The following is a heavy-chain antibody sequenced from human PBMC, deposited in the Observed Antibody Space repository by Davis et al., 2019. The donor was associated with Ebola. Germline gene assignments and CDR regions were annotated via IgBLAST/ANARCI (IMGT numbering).Heavy chain of an antibody. D-gene: IGHD6-19*01. J-gene: IGHJ3*01. CDR3: ARDSGWADVFDV. CDR1: GVTVSSNY. V-gene: IGHV3-66*01. Sequence: PGGSLRLSCAASGVTVSSNYMSWIRQAPGKGLEWVSVIYGGGSSFYADSVRGRFAISRDDVKNTVDLRMDSLRVEDTAMYYCARDSGWADVFDVWGQGTMVTVSS. CDR2: IYGGGSS.